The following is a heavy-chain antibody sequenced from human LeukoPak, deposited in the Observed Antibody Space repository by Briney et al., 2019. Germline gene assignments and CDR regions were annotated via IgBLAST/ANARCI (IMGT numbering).Heavy chain of an antibody. CDR1: GGSISSGGYY. Sequence: PSQTLSLTCTVSGGSISSGGYYWSWIRQPPGKGLEWIGYIYYSGSTNYNPSLKSRVTISVDTSKNQFSLKLSSVTAADTAVYYCAREGYSSGWSEMNAFDIWGQGTMVTVSS. J-gene: IGHJ3*02. V-gene: IGHV4-61*08. D-gene: IGHD6-19*01. CDR2: IYYSGST. CDR3: AREGYSSGWSEMNAFDI.